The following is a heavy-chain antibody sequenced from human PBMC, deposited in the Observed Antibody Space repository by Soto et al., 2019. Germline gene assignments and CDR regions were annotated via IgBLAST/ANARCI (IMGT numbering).Heavy chain of an antibody. J-gene: IGHJ4*02. CDR3: ARDPWAADY. D-gene: IGHD3-16*01. CDR1: GFTVSTKY. V-gene: IGHV3-66*01. Sequence: EVQLVESGGGLVQPGGSLRLSCAASGFTVSTKYMSWVRQAPGKGLEWVSVIYSGGSTFYADSVMGRFTISRDNSKNTVNLQMNSLRAADTAVYYCARDPWAADYWGQGTLVTVSS. CDR2: IYSGGST.